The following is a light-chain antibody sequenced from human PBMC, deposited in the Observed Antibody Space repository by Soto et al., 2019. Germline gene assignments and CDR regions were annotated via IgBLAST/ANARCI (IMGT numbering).Light chain of an antibody. V-gene: IGKV3-20*01. CDR2: VTS. Sequence: EIVLTQSPGTLSLSPGERATLSCRASQSVSSSYLAWYQQKPGQAPRLLIYVTSSRATGITDRFSGSGSGTDFTLTISRLEPEDFAVYYCQQYGSSPPTFGPGTKVDIK. CDR3: QQYGSSPPT. J-gene: IGKJ3*01. CDR1: QSVSSSY.